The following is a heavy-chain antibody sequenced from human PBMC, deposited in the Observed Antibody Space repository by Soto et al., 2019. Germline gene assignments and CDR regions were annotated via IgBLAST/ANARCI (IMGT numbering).Heavy chain of an antibody. CDR1: GYTFTSYD. CDR2: MNPNSGNT. D-gene: IGHD3-9*01. J-gene: IGHJ4*02. Sequence: ASLKVSCNASGYTFTSYDINWVRQATGQGLEWMGWMNPNSGNTGYAQKFQGRVTMTRNTSISTAYMELSSLRSEDTAVYYCATFGARYFDWLNPRGYFEYCGQ. CDR3: ATFGARYFDWLNPRGYFEY. V-gene: IGHV1-8*01.